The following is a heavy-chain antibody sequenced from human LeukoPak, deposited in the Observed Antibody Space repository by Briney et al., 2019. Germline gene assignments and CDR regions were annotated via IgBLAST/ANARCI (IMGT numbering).Heavy chain of an antibody. Sequence: GGSLRLSCAASGFTFSSYGMSWVRQAPGKGLEWVSAISGSGGSTYYADSVKGRFTISRDNSKNTLYLQMNRLRAEDTAVYYCTKDAYLGSNWLDPWGQGTLVTVSS. J-gene: IGHJ5*02. D-gene: IGHD2/OR15-2a*01. V-gene: IGHV3-23*01. CDR2: ISGSGGST. CDR3: TKDAYLGSNWLDP. CDR1: GFTFSSYG.